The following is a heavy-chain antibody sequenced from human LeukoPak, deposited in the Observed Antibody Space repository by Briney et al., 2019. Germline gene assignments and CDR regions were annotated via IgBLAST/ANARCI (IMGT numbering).Heavy chain of an antibody. D-gene: IGHD6-13*01. CDR2: IYQSGST. J-gene: IGHJ4*02. CDR3: ARNSSWYFDY. V-gene: IGHV4-38-2*01. Sequence: KPSETLSLTCAVSGYSIRSDYYWGWIRQPPGKRLEWIGSIYQSGSTHYNPSLKSRVTISIDTSKNQFSLKLSSMTAADTAVYYCARNSSWYFDYWGQGTLVTVSS. CDR1: GYSIRSDYY.